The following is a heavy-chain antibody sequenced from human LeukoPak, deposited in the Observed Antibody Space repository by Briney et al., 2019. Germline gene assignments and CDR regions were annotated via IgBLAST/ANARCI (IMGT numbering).Heavy chain of an antibody. D-gene: IGHD2-15*01. V-gene: IGHV1-2*06. CDR1: GYTFTGYY. Sequence: ASVKVSCKASGYTFTGYYMHWLRQAPGQGLEWMGRISPNSGGTNYAQKFQGRVTMTRDTSISTAYMELSRLRSDDTAVCYCARGYCSGGSCYSGLFDYWGQGTLVTVSS. CDR3: ARGYCSGGSCYSGLFDY. CDR2: ISPNSGGT. J-gene: IGHJ4*02.